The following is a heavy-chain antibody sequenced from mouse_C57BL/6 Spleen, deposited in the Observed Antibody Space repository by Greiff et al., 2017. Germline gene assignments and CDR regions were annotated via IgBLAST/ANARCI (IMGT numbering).Heavy chain of an antibody. CDR2: ISSGSSTI. Sequence: EVKLVESGGGLVKPGGSLKLSCAASGFTFSDYGMHWVRQAPEKGLEWVAYISSGSSTIYYADTVKGRFTISRDNAKNTLFLQMTSLRSEDTAMYYCARWYSNYFDYWGQGTTLTVSS. CDR1: GFTFSDYG. V-gene: IGHV5-17*01. J-gene: IGHJ2*01. D-gene: IGHD2-5*01. CDR3: ARWYSNYFDY.